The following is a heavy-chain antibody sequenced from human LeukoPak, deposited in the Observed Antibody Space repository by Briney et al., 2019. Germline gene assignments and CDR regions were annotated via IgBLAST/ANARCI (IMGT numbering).Heavy chain of an antibody. CDR1: GFTVSNNF. J-gene: IGHJ3*01. D-gene: IGHD2-21*01. CDR3: ARVVDSTRAFHV. V-gene: IGHV3-66*01. Sequence: PGRSLRLSCAASGFTVSNNFMSWVRQAPGQGLEWVSLISGGGGTYYAASVKGRFTISRGNSENSLYLQMNSLRPEDTAAYYCARVVDSTRAFHVWGQGTLVIVSS. CDR2: ISGGGGT.